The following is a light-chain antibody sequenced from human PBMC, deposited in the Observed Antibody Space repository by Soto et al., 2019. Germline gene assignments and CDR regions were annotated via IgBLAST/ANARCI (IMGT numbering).Light chain of an antibody. CDR3: QQYNSYSGT. CDR2: DAS. Sequence: VHMTLSPSSLSASVGNSVTIACQASQDISNYLNWYQQKPGKAPRLLIYDASSLESGVPSRFSGSGSGTEFTLTISSLQPDDFATYYCQQYNSYSGTFGQGTKVDIK. CDR1: QDISNY. J-gene: IGKJ1*01. V-gene: IGKV1-5*01.